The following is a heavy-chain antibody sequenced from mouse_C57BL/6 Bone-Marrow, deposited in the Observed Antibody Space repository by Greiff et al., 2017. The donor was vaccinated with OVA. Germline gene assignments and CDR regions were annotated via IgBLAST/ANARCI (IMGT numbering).Heavy chain of an antibody. J-gene: IGHJ1*03. Sequence: DVMLVESGGGLVQPKGSLKLSCAASGFSFNTYAMNWVRQAPGKGLEWVARIRSKSNNYATYYADSVKDRFTISRDDSESMLYLQMNNLKTEDTARYYCVRHDVYWYFDVWGTGTTVTVSS. V-gene: IGHV10-1*01. D-gene: IGHD2-3*01. CDR1: GFSFNTYA. CDR2: IRSKSNNYAT. CDR3: VRHDVYWYFDV.